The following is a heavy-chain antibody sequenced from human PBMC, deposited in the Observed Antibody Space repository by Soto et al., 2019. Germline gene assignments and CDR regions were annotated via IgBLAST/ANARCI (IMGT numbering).Heavy chain of an antibody. J-gene: IGHJ3*02. CDR3: ARGYSSGWLNAFDI. Sequence: ASVKVSCKASGGTFSSYAISWVRQAPGQGLEWMGGIIPIFGTSNYAQKFQGRVTITADESTSTAYMELSSLRSEDTAVYYCARGYSSGWLNAFDIWGQGTMVTVSS. D-gene: IGHD6-19*01. CDR1: GGTFSSYA. CDR2: IIPIFGTS. V-gene: IGHV1-69*13.